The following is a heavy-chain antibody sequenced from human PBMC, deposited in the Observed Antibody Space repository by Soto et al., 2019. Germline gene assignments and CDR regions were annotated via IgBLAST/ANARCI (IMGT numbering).Heavy chain of an antibody. CDR1: GYTFTSYA. CDR2: INAGNGNT. V-gene: IGHV1-3*01. CDR3: ARGLNGYLHYFDY. Sequence: QVQFVQSGAEVKKPGASVKVSCKASGYTFTSYAMHWVRQAPGQRLEWMGWINAGNGNTKYSQKSQGRVTITRDTSASTAYMELSSLRSEDTAVYYCARGLNGYLHYFDYWGQGTLVTVSS. D-gene: IGHD5-18*01. J-gene: IGHJ4*02.